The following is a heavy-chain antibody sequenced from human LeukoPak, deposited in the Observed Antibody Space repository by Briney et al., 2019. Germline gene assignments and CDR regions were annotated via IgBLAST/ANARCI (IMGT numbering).Heavy chain of an antibody. V-gene: IGHV3-23*01. CDR3: AKDQGKDSGYSYGYFDY. Sequence: GGSLRLSCAASGITFSTYAMNWVRQAPGKGLEWVSAISGSGGSTYYADSVKGRFTISRDNSKNTLYLQMNSLRAEDTAVYYCAKDQGKDSGYSYGYFDYWGQGTLVTVSS. CDR2: ISGSGGST. CDR1: GITFSTYA. J-gene: IGHJ4*02. D-gene: IGHD5-18*01.